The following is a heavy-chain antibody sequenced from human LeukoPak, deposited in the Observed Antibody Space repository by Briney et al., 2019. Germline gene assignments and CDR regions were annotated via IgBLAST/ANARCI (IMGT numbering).Heavy chain of an antibody. CDR3: ARDGSAAGTEEWFDP. CDR2: ISSSSSYI. CDR1: GFTFSSYS. D-gene: IGHD6-13*01. Sequence: GGSLRLSCAASGFTFSSYSMNWVRQAPGKGLEWVSSISSSSSYIYYADSVKGRFTISRDNAKNSLYLQMNSLRAEDTAVYYCARDGSAAGTEEWFDPWGQGTLVTVSS. J-gene: IGHJ5*02. V-gene: IGHV3-21*01.